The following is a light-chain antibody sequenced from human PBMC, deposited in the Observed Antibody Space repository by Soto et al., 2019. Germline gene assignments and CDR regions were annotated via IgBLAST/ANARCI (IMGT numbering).Light chain of an antibody. CDR3: QQYNNLAAT. J-gene: IGKJ1*01. Sequence: EIVLTQSPGTLASCLGERASLSCGASQSVSSNLAWYQQKPGQAPRLLIYGASTRATGIPARFSGSGSGTEFTLTISSLQSEDFAVYYCQQYNNLAATFGQGTKVDIK. CDR1: QSVSSN. CDR2: GAS. V-gene: IGKV3-15*01.